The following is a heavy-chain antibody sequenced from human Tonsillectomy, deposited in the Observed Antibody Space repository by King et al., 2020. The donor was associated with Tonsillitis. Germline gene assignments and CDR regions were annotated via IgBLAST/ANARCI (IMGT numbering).Heavy chain of an antibody. D-gene: IGHD3-22*01. CDR2: ISYDGRSQ. J-gene: IGHJ2*01. CDR1: GFRFNSYG. CDR3: AKDDGLSYYYFDL. V-gene: IGHV3-30*18. Sequence: QLVQSGGGVVQPGRSLRLSCVASGFRFNSYGMHWVRQAPGKGLEWVAVISYDGRSQYYADSVKGRFTISRDNSKKTLFLEMNSLRPEDTAVYYCAKDDGLSYYYFDLWGRGTLVTVSS.